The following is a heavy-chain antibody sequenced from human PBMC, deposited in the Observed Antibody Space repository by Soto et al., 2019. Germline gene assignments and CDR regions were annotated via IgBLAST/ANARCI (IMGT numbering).Heavy chain of an antibody. CDR1: GFTYSSYA. J-gene: IGHJ5*02. CDR3: AKGRIAVAAPYNWFDP. D-gene: IGHD6-19*01. CDR2: ITGGADNT. V-gene: IGHV3-23*01. Sequence: EVKLLESGGGLVQPGGSLRLSCVASGFTYSSYAMSWVRQAPGKGLEWVSTITGGADNTHYADSVKGRFTISRDNSKNTLSLQMNSLRVEDTAVYQCAKGRIAVAAPYNWFDPWGQGTLVTVSS.